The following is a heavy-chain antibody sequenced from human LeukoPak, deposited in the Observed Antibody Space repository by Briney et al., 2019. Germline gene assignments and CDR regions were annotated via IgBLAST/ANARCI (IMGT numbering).Heavy chain of an antibody. CDR1: GGSISSYY. Sequence: PSETLSLTCPVSGGSISSYYWSWIRQPPGKGLEWIGYIYYSGSTNYNPSLKSRVTISVDTSKNQFSLKLSSVTAADTAVYYCARILWFGEFEAQNDAFDIWGQGTTVTVSS. D-gene: IGHD3-10*01. V-gene: IGHV4-59*08. J-gene: IGHJ3*02. CDR3: ARILWFGEFEAQNDAFDI. CDR2: IYYSGST.